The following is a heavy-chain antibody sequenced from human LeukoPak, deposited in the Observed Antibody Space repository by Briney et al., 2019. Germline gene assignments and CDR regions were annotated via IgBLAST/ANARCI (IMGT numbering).Heavy chain of an antibody. Sequence: SETLSLTCTVSGGSIRSYYWGWIRQPPGKGLEWIGSIYYSGSTYYNPSLKSRVTISVDTSKNQFSLKLSSVTAADTAVYYCARGLLYDFWSGYYSGNYGHFDYWGQGTLVTVSS. CDR2: IYYSGST. D-gene: IGHD3-3*01. J-gene: IGHJ4*02. CDR3: ARGLLYDFWSGYYSGNYGHFDY. V-gene: IGHV4-39*01. CDR1: GGSIRSYY.